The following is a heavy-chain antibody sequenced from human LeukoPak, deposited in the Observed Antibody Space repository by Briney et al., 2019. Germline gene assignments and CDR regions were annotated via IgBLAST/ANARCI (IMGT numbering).Heavy chain of an antibody. Sequence: SVKVSCKASGGTFSSYAISWVLQAPGQGLEWMGRIIPILGIANYAQKFQGRVTITADKSTSTAYMELSSLRSEDTAVYYCACDGGITMVRGFDPWGQGTLVTVSS. D-gene: IGHD3-10*01. J-gene: IGHJ5*02. CDR3: ACDGGITMVRGFDP. V-gene: IGHV1-69*04. CDR2: IIPILGIA. CDR1: GGTFSSYA.